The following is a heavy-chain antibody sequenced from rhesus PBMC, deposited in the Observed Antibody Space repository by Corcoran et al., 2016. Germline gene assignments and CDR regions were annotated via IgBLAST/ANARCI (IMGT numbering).Heavy chain of an antibody. V-gene: IGHV4-127*01. Sequence: QVQLQESGPGLVKPSETLSLTCAVSGYSISSGYGWSWIRQPPGKGLEWIGYIGGSSGSTNDNPPRKRRVTISKDTSKNQFSLKLSSVTAADTAVYYCARYYYSGSYYYEEDWYFDIWGPGTPITISS. D-gene: IGHD3-16*01. CDR3: ARYYYSGSYYYEEDWYFDI. CDR2: IGGSSGST. J-gene: IGHJ2*01. CDR1: GYSISSGYG.